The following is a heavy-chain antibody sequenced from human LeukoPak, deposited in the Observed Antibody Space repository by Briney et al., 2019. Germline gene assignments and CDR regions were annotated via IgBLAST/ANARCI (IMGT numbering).Heavy chain of an antibody. Sequence: SETLSLTCTVSGGSISSSSYYWGWIRQPPGKGLEWIGSIYYGGSTYYNPSLKSRVTISVDTSKNQFSLKLSSVTAADTAVYFCVRSRYSYGPFDYWGQGTLVTVSS. CDR3: VRSRYSYGPFDY. J-gene: IGHJ4*02. D-gene: IGHD5-18*01. CDR2: IYYGGST. V-gene: IGHV4-39*07. CDR1: GGSISSSSYY.